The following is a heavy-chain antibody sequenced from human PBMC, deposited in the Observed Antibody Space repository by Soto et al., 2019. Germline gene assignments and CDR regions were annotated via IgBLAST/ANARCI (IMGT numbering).Heavy chain of an antibody. CDR1: GFTFSSYG. D-gene: IGHD1-26*01. CDR2: IWADGSNK. Sequence: GGSLRLSCAASGFTFSSYGMHWVRQAPGKGLEWVAVIWADGSNKYYADSVKGRFTISRDNSKNTLYLQMNTLRAEDTAVYYCATDSGSAPFDYWGQGTLVTVSS. J-gene: IGHJ4*02. CDR3: ATDSGSAPFDY. V-gene: IGHV3-33*01.